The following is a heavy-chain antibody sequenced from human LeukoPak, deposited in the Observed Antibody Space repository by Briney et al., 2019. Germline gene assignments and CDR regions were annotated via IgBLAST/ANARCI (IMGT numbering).Heavy chain of an antibody. CDR1: GGSISSSSYY. Sequence: PSGTLSLTCTVSGGSISSSSYYWGWIRQPPGKGLEWIGSIYYSGSTYYNPSLKSRVTISVDTSKNQFSLKLSSVTAADTAVYYCARDGEGSAGTLRFDNWFDPWGQGTLVTVSS. CDR3: ARDGEGSAGTLRFDNWFDP. J-gene: IGHJ5*02. CDR2: IYYSGST. V-gene: IGHV4-39*02. D-gene: IGHD6-19*01.